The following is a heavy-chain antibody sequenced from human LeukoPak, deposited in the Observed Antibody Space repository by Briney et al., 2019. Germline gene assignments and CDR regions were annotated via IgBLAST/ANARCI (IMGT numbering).Heavy chain of an antibody. J-gene: IGHJ4*02. V-gene: IGHV4-59*12. CDR1: GGPITVYH. CDR2: IHYTGST. Sequence: SETLSLTCSVSGGPITVYHWIWIRQPPGKGLEFIGYIHYTGSTNYNSSLTSRISISTDTSKNQFSLRLSSVTAADTAVYYCARDQSDLLTGCYTDYWGQGTLVTVSS. CDR3: ARDQSDLLTGCYTDY. D-gene: IGHD3-9*01.